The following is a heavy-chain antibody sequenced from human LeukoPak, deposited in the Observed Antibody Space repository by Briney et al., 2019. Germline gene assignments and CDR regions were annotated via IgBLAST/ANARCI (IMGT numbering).Heavy chain of an antibody. Sequence: GGSLRLSCAASGFTFSSYEMNWARQAPGKGLEGVSYISSSGSTIYYADSVKGRFTISRDNSKNSLYLQMTSLRVEDTAVYYCASLYGSYDAFDIWGQGTMVTVSS. V-gene: IGHV3-48*03. CDR2: ISSSGSTI. CDR3: ASLYGSYDAFDI. D-gene: IGHD5-24*01. CDR1: GFTFSSYE. J-gene: IGHJ3*02.